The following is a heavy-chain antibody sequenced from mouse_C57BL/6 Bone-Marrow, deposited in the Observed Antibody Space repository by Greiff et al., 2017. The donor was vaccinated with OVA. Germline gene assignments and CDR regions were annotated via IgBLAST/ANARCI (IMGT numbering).Heavy chain of an antibody. CDR3: ATYYRTWFAY. Sequence: EVKLVESGGGLVKPGGSLKLSCAASGFTFSDYGMHWVRQAPEKGLEWVAYISSGSSTIYYADTVKGRFTISRDNAKNTLFLQMTSLRSEVTAMYYCATYYRTWFAYWGQGTLVTVSA. D-gene: IGHD2-10*01. V-gene: IGHV5-17*01. CDR1: GFTFSDYG. CDR2: ISSGSSTI. J-gene: IGHJ3*01.